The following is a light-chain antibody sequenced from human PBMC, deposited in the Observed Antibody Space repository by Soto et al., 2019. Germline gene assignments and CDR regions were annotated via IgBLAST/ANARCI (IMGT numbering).Light chain of an antibody. CDR1: QSVASSY. V-gene: IGKV3-20*01. J-gene: IGKJ1*01. CDR3: HHFGSLPET. CDR2: SAS. Sequence: EVVLTQSPGTLSLSPGERVTLSCRASQSVASSYLAWYQQKPGRAPRLLFYSASSRATGIPDRFSGSGSGTHFTLTISRLEPEDFAVYYCHHFGSLPETFGQGTNVE.